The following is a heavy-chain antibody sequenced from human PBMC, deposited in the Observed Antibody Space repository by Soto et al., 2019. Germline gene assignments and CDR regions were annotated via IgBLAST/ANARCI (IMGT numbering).Heavy chain of an antibody. CDR3: ARWYSSGWYDLRGWFDP. V-gene: IGHV4-4*02. Sequence: QVQLQESGPGLVKPSGTLSLTCAVSGGSISSSNWWSWVRQPPGKGLEWIGEIYHSGSTNYNPSLKSRVTISVDKSKNQFSPKLSSVTAADTAVYYCARWYSSGWYDLRGWFDPWGQGTLVTVSS. CDR1: GGSISSSNW. J-gene: IGHJ5*02. D-gene: IGHD6-19*01. CDR2: IYHSGST.